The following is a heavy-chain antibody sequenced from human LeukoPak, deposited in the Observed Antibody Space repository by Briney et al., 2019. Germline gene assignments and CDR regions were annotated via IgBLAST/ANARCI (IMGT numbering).Heavy chain of an antibody. V-gene: IGHV1-2*02. J-gene: IGHJ6*02. CDR3: ARDYGAGYSGKESYGMDV. CDR1: GYTFTGYY. D-gene: IGHD5-12*01. CDR2: INPNSGGT. Sequence: ASVKVSCKASGYTFTGYYMHWVRQAPGQGLEWMGWINPNSGGTNYAQKFQGRVTMTRDTSISTAYMELSRLRSEDTAVYYCARDYGAGYSGKESYGMDVWGQGTTVTVSS.